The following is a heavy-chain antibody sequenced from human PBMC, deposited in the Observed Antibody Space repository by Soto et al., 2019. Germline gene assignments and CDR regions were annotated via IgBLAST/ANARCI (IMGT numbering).Heavy chain of an antibody. J-gene: IGHJ5*02. Sequence: EVQLVESGGGLVQAGGSLRLSCAASGFTVSGNYMAWVRQAPGKGLEWVSIIYSTNNTYYADFVKGRFTMSRDNSKKTMWLQMNSLRAEDTAVYYCARASIVSTMGGWLDPWGQGARVIVSS. D-gene: IGHD5-12*01. CDR2: IYSTNNT. CDR3: ARASIVSTMGGWLDP. V-gene: IGHV3-66*01. CDR1: GFTVSGNY.